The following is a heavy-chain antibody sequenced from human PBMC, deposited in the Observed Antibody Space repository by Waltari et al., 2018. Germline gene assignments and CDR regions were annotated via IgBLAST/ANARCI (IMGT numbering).Heavy chain of an antibody. J-gene: IGHJ3*02. D-gene: IGHD3-3*01. Sequence: EVQLVESGGGLVKPGGSLRLSCAASGFTFSSYSMNWVRQTPGMGLEWVSSISSSSSYIYYADSVKGRFTISRDNAKNSLYLQMNSLRAEDTAVYYCAREGPRGRILGVGKAFDIWGQGTMVTVSS. CDR2: ISSSSSYI. CDR3: AREGPRGRILGVGKAFDI. V-gene: IGHV3-21*01. CDR1: GFTFSSYS.